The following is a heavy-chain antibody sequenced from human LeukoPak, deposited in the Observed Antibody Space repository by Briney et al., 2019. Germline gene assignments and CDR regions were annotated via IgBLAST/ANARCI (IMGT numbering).Heavy chain of an antibody. CDR2: ISAYNGNT. V-gene: IGHV1-18*01. Sequence: ASVKVSCKASGYTFTSYGISWVRQAPGQGLEWMGWISAYNGNTNYAQKLQGRVTMTTDTSTSTAYMELRSLRSEDTAVYYCATNLGYGSGSYYKYYFDYWGQGTLVTVSS. J-gene: IGHJ4*02. CDR3: ATNLGYGSGSYYKYYFDY. D-gene: IGHD3-10*01. CDR1: GYTFTSYG.